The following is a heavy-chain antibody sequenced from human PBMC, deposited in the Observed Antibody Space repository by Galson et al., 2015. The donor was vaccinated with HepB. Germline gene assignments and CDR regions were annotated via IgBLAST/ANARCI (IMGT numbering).Heavy chain of an antibody. J-gene: IGHJ4*02. V-gene: IGHV1-46*03. CDR3: ARALYYYDSSGYCFDY. D-gene: IGHD3-22*01. CDR2: INPSGGST. CDR1: GYTFTSYY. Sequence: SVKVSCKASGYTFTSYYMHWVRQAPGQGLEWMGIINPSGGSTSYAQKFQGRVTMTRDTSTSTVYMELSSLRSEDTAVYYCARALYYYDSSGYCFDYWGQGTLVTVSS.